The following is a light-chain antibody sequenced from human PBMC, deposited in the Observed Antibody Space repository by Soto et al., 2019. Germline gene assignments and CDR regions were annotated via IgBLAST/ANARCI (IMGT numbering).Light chain of an antibody. CDR1: SSDVGGYDY. Sequence: QSALTQPASVSGSPGQSITISCTGTSSDVGGYDYVSWYQQLPGKAPKLMIYDVNNRPSGVSNRFSGSKSGNTASLTISGLQAEDEADYYCSSYTGTSTFVFGGGTKLTVL. J-gene: IGLJ1*01. V-gene: IGLV2-14*01. CDR3: SSYTGTSTFV. CDR2: DVN.